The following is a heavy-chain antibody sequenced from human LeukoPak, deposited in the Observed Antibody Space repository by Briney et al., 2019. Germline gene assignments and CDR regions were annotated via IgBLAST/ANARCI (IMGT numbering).Heavy chain of an antibody. CDR2: ISSSSGYI. Sequence: GGSLRLSCAASGFTFSSYNMNWVRQAPGKGLEWVSFISSSSGYIYYADSVKGRFTISRDNAKNSLYLQMNSLRAEDTAVYYCARDGVLRYFDWLFPYYMDVWGKGTTVTISS. CDR1: GFTFSSYN. V-gene: IGHV3-21*04. D-gene: IGHD3-9*01. CDR3: ARDGVLRYFDWLFPYYMDV. J-gene: IGHJ6*03.